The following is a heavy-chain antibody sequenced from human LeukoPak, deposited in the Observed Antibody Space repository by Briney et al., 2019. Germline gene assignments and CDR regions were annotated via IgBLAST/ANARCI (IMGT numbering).Heavy chain of an antibody. CDR3: ARDGAVYSSSWPDY. Sequence: GASVKVSCKASGGTFSSYAISWVRQAPGQGLEWMGWINPNSGGTNYQGRVTMTRDTSISTAYMELSRLRSDDTAVYYCARDGAVYSSSWPDYWGQGTLVTVSS. J-gene: IGHJ4*02. D-gene: IGHD6-13*01. CDR1: GGTFSSYA. V-gene: IGHV1-2*02. CDR2: INPNSGGT.